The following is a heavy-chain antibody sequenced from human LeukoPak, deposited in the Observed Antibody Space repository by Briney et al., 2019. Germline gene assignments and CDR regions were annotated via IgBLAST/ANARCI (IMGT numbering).Heavy chain of an antibody. CDR3: NLRDILTGYFQAKDAFDI. Sequence: GGSLRLSCAASGFTFSSYGMHWVRQAPGKGLEWVAVISYDGSNKYYADSVKGRFTISRDNSKNTLYLQMNSLRAEDTAVYYRNLRDILTGYFQAKDAFDIWGQGTMVTASS. CDR2: ISYDGSNK. D-gene: IGHD3-9*01. J-gene: IGHJ3*02. V-gene: IGHV3-30*03. CDR1: GFTFSSYG.